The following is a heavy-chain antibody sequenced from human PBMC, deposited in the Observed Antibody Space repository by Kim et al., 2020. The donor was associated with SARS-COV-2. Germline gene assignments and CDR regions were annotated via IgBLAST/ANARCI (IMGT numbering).Heavy chain of an antibody. V-gene: IGHV3-23*01. CDR1: GFTFSSYA. D-gene: IGHD3-3*01. J-gene: IGHJ4*02. Sequence: GGSLRLSCAASGFTFSSYAMSWVRQAPGKGLEWVSAISGSGGSTYYADSVKGRFTISRDNSKNTLYLQMNSLRAEDTAVYYCAKEAGEDSFWSGYPDYWGQGTLVTVSS. CDR2: ISGSGGST. CDR3: AKEAGEDSFWSGYPDY.